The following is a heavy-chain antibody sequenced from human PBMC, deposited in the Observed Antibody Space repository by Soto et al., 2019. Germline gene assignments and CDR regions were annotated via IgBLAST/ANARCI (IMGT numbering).Heavy chain of an antibody. CDR1: GFLFTDYY. CDR2: IDGSSDYT. V-gene: IGHV3-11*06. Sequence: PGGSLRLSCTASGFLFTDYYMSWIRQPPGKGLEWRAYIDGSSDYTNSADSVKGRFTISRDNAKNSVFLQMNNLRADDTAVYYCARDLRFSSTNYFDFWGRGTLVTVSS. D-gene: IGHD2-8*01. J-gene: IGHJ4*02. CDR3: ARDLRFSSTNYFDF.